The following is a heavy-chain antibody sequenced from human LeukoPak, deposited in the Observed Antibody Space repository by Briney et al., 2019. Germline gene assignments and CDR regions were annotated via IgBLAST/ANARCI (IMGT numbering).Heavy chain of an antibody. J-gene: IGHJ3*02. CDR2: IWYDGSNK. CDR3: AKGQIVGATFDAFDI. V-gene: IGHV3-33*06. CDR1: GFTFSSCG. D-gene: IGHD1-26*01. Sequence: GGSLRLSCAASGFTFSSCGMHWVRQAPGKGLEWVAVIWYDGSNKYYADSVKGRFTISRDNSKNTLYLQMNSLRAEDTAVYYCAKGQIVGATFDAFDIWGQGTMVTVSS.